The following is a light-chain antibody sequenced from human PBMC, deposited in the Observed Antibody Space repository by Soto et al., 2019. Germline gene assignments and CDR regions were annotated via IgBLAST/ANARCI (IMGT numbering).Light chain of an antibody. CDR1: QGIRND. Sequence: DIQMTQSPSSLSASIGDRVTITCRASQGIRNDLAWFQQKPGKAPKRLIYAVSSLQSGVPSRFSGSRSGTEFTLTIISLQPEDFATYYCLQHNSFPFTFGQGTKLDFK. J-gene: IGKJ2*01. CDR2: AVS. CDR3: LQHNSFPFT. V-gene: IGKV1-17*01.